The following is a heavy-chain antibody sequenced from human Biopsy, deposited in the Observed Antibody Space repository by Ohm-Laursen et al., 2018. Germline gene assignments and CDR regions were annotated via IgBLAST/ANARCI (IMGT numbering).Heavy chain of an antibody. CDR3: ASAGYNPDWNFDL. CDR1: NVSFSSFY. V-gene: IGHV4-59*10. Sequence: GTLSLTCAVYNVSFSSFYWSWIRQPAGKGLEWIGRIYPGGSTNYNPSPKSRVTMSVDTSKKQLSLRLRSVTAADTAVYYCASAGYNPDWNFDLWGRGTRVTVSS. CDR2: IYPGGST. J-gene: IGHJ2*01. D-gene: IGHD5-24*01.